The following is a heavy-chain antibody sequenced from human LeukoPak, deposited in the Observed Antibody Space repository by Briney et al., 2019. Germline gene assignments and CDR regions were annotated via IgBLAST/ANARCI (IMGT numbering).Heavy chain of an antibody. D-gene: IGHD3-16*01. Sequence: GASVKVSCKPSGYTFTDFYIHWVRQAPGQGLEYMGRINTHNGGTVYALQFQGRLSMTRDTSISTAYMELQSLRSEDTAVYYCARDHDYEGLKGNYWGRGTMVTVSS. V-gene: IGHV1-2*06. CDR2: INTHNGGT. CDR3: ARDHDYEGLKGNY. CDR1: GYTFTDFY. J-gene: IGHJ4*02.